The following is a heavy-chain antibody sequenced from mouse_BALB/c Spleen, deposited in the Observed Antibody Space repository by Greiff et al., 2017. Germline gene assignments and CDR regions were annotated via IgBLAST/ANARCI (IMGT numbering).Heavy chain of an antibody. CDR2: ISSGGGST. CDR1: GFTFSSYG. J-gene: IGHJ1*01. Sequence: EVMLVESGGDLVKPGGSLKLSCAASGFTFSSYGMSWVRQTPEKRLEWVAYISSGGGSTYYPDTVKGRFTISRDNAKNTLYLQMSSLKSEDTAMYYCARHYYGSSYISYWYFDVWGAGTTVTVSS. V-gene: IGHV5-12-1*01. CDR3: ARHYYGSSYISYWYFDV. D-gene: IGHD1-1*01.